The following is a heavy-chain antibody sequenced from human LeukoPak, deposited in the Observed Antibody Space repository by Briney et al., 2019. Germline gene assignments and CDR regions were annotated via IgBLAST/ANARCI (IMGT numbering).Heavy chain of an antibody. CDR1: GGSISSSSYY. J-gene: IGHJ4*02. CDR3: ARGTRIQLWL. CDR2: IYYSGST. V-gene: IGHV4-39*07. Sequence: PSETLSLTCTVSGGSISSSSYYWGWIRQPPGKGLEWIGSIYYSGSTYYNPSLKSRVTISVDTSKNQFSLKLSSVTAADTVVYYCARGTRIQLWLWGQGTLVTVSS. D-gene: IGHD5-18*01.